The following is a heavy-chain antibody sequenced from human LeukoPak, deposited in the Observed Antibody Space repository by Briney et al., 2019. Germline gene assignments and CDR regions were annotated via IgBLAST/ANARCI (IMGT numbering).Heavy chain of an antibody. Sequence: PGGSLRLSCAASGFTFSSYWMHWVRQGPGKGLVWVSRVKGGGSGTSHADSVKGRFTISRDNAKNTLFLQMTSLRAEDTAVYYCVRGNSGSRTTPFDYWGQGTLLTVSS. D-gene: IGHD6-19*01. V-gene: IGHV3-74*01. CDR2: VKGGGSGT. CDR1: GFTFSSYW. J-gene: IGHJ4*02. CDR3: VRGNSGSRTTPFDY.